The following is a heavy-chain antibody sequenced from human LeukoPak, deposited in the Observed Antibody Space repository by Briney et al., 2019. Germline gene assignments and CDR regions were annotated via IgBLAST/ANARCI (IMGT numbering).Heavy chain of an antibody. J-gene: IGHJ4*02. CDR3: ARGSGVATTR. D-gene: IGHD5-12*01. CDR1: GGSFSGYY. CDR2: INHSGST. Sequence: SETLSLTCAVYGGSFSGYYWSWIRQPPGKGLEWIGEINHSGSTNYDPSLKSRVTISVDTSKNQFSLKLSSVTAADTAVYYCARGSGVATTRWGQGTLVTVSS. V-gene: IGHV4-34*01.